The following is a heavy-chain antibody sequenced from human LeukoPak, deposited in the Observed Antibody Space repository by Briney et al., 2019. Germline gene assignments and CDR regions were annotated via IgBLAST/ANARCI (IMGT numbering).Heavy chain of an antibody. J-gene: IGHJ6*03. V-gene: IGHV1-69*05. Sequence: SVKVSCKASGGTFSSYAISWVRQAPGQGLEWMGGIIPIFGTANYAQKFQGSVTITTDESTSTAYMELSSLRSEDTAVYYCARATHYDSSGYYYHYYYYMDVWGKGTTVTVSS. CDR3: ARATHYDSSGYYYHYYYYMDV. CDR1: GGTFSSYA. CDR2: IIPIFGTA. D-gene: IGHD3-22*01.